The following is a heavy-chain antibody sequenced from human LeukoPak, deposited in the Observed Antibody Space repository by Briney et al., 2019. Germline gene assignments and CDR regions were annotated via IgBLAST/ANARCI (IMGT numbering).Heavy chain of an antibody. D-gene: IGHD4-17*01. J-gene: IGHJ4*02. CDR1: GFSLTTRGVV. Sequence: SGPTLVNPTQTLTLTCTFSGFSLTTRGVVVGWVRQPSGKALEWVAFIYGDDNKRYSPSLKSRLTITKDTSKNQVVLTMTNVDPVDTATYYCVHRTTVTSFDYWGQGTLITVSS. CDR3: VHRTTVTSFDY. V-gene: IGHV2-5*02. CDR2: IYGDDNK.